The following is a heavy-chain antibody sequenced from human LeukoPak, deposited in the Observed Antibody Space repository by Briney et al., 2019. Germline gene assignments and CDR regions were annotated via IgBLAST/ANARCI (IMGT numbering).Heavy chain of an antibody. V-gene: IGHV1-8*01. CDR2: MNPISGNT. CDR1: GYTFTSYD. J-gene: IGHJ6*02. D-gene: IGHD3-3*01. Sequence: EASVKVSCKASGYTFTSYDINWVRQATGQGLEWMGWMNPISGNTGYAQKFQGRVTMTRNTSISTAYMELSSLRSEDTAVYYCARGLGLDDFWSGIISIYYYYYGMDVWGQGTTVTVSS. CDR3: ARGLGLDDFWSGIISIYYYYYGMDV.